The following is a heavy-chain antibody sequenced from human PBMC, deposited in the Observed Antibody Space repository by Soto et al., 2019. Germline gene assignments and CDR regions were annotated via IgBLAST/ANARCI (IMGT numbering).Heavy chain of an antibody. V-gene: IGHV1-69*01. J-gene: IGHJ4*02. D-gene: IGHD6-13*01. Sequence: QVQLVQSGAEVKKPGSSVKVSCKASGGTFSSYAISWVRQAPGQGLEWMGGIIPIFGTANYAQKFQGRVTITADESTSTASMELSSLRAGDTAVYYFARLPRIAGDGTRYWGQGTLFTVSS. CDR2: IIPIFGTA. CDR1: GGTFSSYA. CDR3: ARLPRIAGDGTRY.